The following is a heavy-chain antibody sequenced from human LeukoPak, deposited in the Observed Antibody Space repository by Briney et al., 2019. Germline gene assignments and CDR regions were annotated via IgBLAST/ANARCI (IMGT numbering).Heavy chain of an antibody. CDR2: IKQDGSEK. Sequence: PGGSLRLSCVASGFTFGNYWMSRVRQAPGKGLEWVANIKQDGSEKYYVDSVKGRFTISRDNAKNSLYLQMNSLRAEDTAVYYCARAIGSGTEDYWGQGSLVTVSS. CDR3: ARAIGSGTEDY. V-gene: IGHV3-7*01. J-gene: IGHJ4*02. D-gene: IGHD6-13*01. CDR1: GFTFGNYW.